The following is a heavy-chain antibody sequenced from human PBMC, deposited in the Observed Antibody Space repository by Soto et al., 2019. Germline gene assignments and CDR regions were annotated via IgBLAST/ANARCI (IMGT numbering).Heavy chain of an antibody. V-gene: IGHV4-39*01. Sequence: QLQLQESGPGLVKPSETLSLTCTVSGGSISSSSYYWGWIRQPPGKGLEWIGGIYYSGSTYYNPSLKSRVTISVDTSKNQFSLTLSSVTAADTAVYSCARQGVVVAAIHYYYGMDVWGQGTTVTVSS. CDR2: IYYSGST. CDR1: GGSISSSSYY. CDR3: ARQGVVVAAIHYYYGMDV. D-gene: IGHD2-15*01. J-gene: IGHJ6*02.